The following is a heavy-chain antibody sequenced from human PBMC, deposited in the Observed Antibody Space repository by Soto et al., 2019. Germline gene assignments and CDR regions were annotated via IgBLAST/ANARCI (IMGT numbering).Heavy chain of an antibody. CDR1: GFTVSSNF. CDR3: ARDRGGRGYGDLDS. D-gene: IGHD4-17*01. V-gene: IGHV3-66*01. Sequence: EVQLVESGGGLVQPGGSLRLSCAASGFTVSSNFMSWVRQAPGKGLECVSVIYSGGTTYYADSVKGRFTISRDNSKNLLYLQMKSLRAEDTAVYYCARDRGGRGYGDLDSWGQGTLVTVSS. CDR2: IYSGGTT. J-gene: IGHJ4*02.